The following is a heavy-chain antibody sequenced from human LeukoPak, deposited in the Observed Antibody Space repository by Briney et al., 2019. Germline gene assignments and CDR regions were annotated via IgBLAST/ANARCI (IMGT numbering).Heavy chain of an antibody. Sequence: GGSLRLSCAASGFTFSFYSVNWVRQAPGRGLEWVSSMSVSSGLIYYADSLKGRLTVSRDDAKNSLYLQRNSLRAEDTAVYYCAREFGGSASGAGYWGQGTLVTVSS. J-gene: IGHJ4*02. V-gene: IGHV3-21*01. D-gene: IGHD3-10*01. CDR1: GFTFSFYS. CDR2: MSVSSGLI. CDR3: AREFGGSASGAGY.